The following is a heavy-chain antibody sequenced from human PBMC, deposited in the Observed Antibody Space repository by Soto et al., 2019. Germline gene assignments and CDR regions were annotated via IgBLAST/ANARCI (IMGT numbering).Heavy chain of an antibody. CDR1: GYTFTDYY. CDR2: INPDSGGT. CDR3: AIRSVQLVIITACDGDRFFEV. D-gene: IGHD3-9*01. Sequence: ASVKVSCKASGYTFTDYYIHWVRQAPGQGLEWVGWINPDSGGTNLAQRFQGRVTMTSDTSINTAYMELSSLRSDDTAVYYCAIRSVQLVIITACDGDRFFEVRGRGTLVTISS. V-gene: IGHV1-2*02. J-gene: IGHJ2*01.